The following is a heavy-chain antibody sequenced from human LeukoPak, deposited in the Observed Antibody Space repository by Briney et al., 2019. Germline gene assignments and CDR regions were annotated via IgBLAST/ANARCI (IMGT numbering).Heavy chain of an antibody. V-gene: IGHV3-23*01. CDR3: ARDRPNYYGSDGHYYRRDGDY. Sequence: GGSLRLSCAAAGFTFSIYAMSWVRQAPGKGLQWVSSITSRGESTWYVDSVKGRFTITRDNSENTLHLQMHSLRAEDTAVYYCARDRPNYYGSDGHYYRRDGDYWGRGTLVSVSS. J-gene: IGHJ4*02. CDR1: GFTFSIYA. CDR2: ITSRGEST. D-gene: IGHD3-22*01.